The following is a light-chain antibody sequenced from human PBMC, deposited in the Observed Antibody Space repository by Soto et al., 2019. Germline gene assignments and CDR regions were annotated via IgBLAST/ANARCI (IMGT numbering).Light chain of an antibody. Sequence: SYELTQPPSVSVSPGQTARITCSGDALPKQYAYWYQQKPGQAPVLVIYKDSERPSGIPERFSGSSSGTTVTLTISGVQAEDEADYYCQSADSSGTEPVVFGGGTKVTVL. CDR2: KDS. J-gene: IGLJ2*01. CDR1: ALPKQY. CDR3: QSADSSGTEPVV. V-gene: IGLV3-25*03.